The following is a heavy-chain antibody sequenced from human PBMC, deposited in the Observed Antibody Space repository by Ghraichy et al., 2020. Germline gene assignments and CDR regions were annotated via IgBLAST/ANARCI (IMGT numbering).Heavy chain of an antibody. Sequence: SETLSLTCTVSGGSISIYYWSWVRQPPGKELEWIGYIYYSGSSNYNPSLKSRVTISVDTSKNQFSLRLSSVTAADTAVYYCARDGGSGSYGYFDLWGRGTLVTVSS. J-gene: IGHJ2*01. D-gene: IGHD3-10*01. V-gene: IGHV4-59*01. CDR3: ARDGGSGSYGYFDL. CDR1: GGSISIYY. CDR2: IYYSGSS.